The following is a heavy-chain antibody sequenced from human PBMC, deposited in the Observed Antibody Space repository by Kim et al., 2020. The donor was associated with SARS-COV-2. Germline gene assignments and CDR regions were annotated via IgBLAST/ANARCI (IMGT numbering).Heavy chain of an antibody. Sequence: GGSLRLSRADSGFTFRTYAMHWVRQAPGKGLEWVAVISYDGRNEYYADSVKGRFTISRDNSKNTLYLQMNSLRAEDTAMYHCARDRFGSVVRGVDYWGQGTLVTVSS. CDR2: ISYDGRNE. D-gene: IGHD3-16*01. J-gene: IGHJ4*02. CDR1: GFTFRTYA. V-gene: IGHV3-30*04. CDR3: ARDRFGSVVRGVDY.